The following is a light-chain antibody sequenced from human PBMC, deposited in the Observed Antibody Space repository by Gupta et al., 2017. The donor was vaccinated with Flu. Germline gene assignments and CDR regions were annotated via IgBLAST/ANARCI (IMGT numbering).Light chain of an antibody. CDR3: KHSKRCPWT. V-gene: IGKV2-30*01. CDR1: ESLVYSDGDSY. J-gene: IGKJ1*01. Sequence: DAVMTQSPLSLPVTLGQPASISCRSSESLVYSDGDSYVSCFHQRPGQSPRRLIYKASNRDSGVPDRISGSGSGTDFTLTISRLEADDVGVYYCKHSKRCPWTFGQGTKVEI. CDR2: KAS.